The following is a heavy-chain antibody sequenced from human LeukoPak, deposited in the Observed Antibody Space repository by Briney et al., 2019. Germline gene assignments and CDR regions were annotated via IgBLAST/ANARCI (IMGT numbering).Heavy chain of an antibody. J-gene: IGHJ4*02. V-gene: IGHV3-23*01. CDR2: ISGSLGNT. CDR1: GFSFSSYA. D-gene: IGHD2-2*02. CDR3: AKGNTLVPAAILAPYFDC. Sequence: GGSLRLSCAASGFSFSSYAMSRGRQALGEGVEGVSAISGSLGNTYSADALKARFTITRDNSKYTLYLQLNSLSAEDTAVYNCAKGNTLVPAAILAPYFDCGRRATLIAVSS.